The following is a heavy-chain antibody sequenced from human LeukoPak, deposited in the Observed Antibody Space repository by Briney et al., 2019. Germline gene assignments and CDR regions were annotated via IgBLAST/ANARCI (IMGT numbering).Heavy chain of an antibody. CDR2: ITSSGGTI. J-gene: IGHJ3*02. D-gene: IGHD6-13*01. V-gene: IGHV3-48*03. CDR3: ARPGYSSSWSAFDI. CDR1: GFTFSAYD. Sequence: GGSLRLSCAASGFTFSAYDMNWVRQAPGMGLEWISHITSSGGTIYYADSVKGRFTISRDKSKNSLYLQLNSLRAEDTAVYYCARPGYSSSWSAFDIWGQGTMVTVSS.